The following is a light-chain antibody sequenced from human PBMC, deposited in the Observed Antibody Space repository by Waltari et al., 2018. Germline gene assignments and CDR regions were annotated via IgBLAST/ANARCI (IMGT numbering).Light chain of an antibody. V-gene: IGLV2-14*03. CDR2: DVT. CDR1: RRDICGYNS. CDR3: SSYTSLTTLV. Sequence: SALPQPASVSGSPGRSTTISGPGPRRDICGYNSAPWYQPPPGKPPILRIYDVTNRPSGVSYRFSGSKSGKTASLTISGLQAGDEAVYYCSSYTSLTTLVFGGGTKLTVL. J-gene: IGLJ2*01.